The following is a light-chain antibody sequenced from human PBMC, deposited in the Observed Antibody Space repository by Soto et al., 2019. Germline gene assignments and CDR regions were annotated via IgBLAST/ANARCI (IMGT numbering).Light chain of an antibody. J-gene: IGKJ4*01. CDR2: AAS. CDR1: QSISSY. CDR3: QQSYSIS. V-gene: IGKV1-39*01. Sequence: DIQMTQSPSSLSSSVVERVTITCLASQSISSYLNWYQQKPGKAPKLLIYAASSLQSGVPSRFSGSGSGTDFTLTISSLQPEDFATYYRQQSYSISFGGGTKVDIK.